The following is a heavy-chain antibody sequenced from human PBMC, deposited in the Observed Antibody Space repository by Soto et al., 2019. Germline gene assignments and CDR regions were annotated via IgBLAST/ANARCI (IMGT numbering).Heavy chain of an antibody. J-gene: IGHJ6*02. CDR3: ARGTVEVVVAPIQTDV. CDR1: GLTVSSNY. Sequence: LRLSCAASGLTVSSNYMSWVRQAPGKGLEWVSVIYSGGSTYYADSVKGRFTISRDNSKNTLYLQMDSLRAEDTAVYYCARGTVEVVVAPIQTDVWDQGTTVTVFS. V-gene: IGHV3-53*05. CDR2: IYSGGST. D-gene: IGHD2-15*01.